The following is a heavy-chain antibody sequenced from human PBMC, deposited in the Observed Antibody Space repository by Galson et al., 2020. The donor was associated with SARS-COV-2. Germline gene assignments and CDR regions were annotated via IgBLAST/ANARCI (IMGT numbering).Heavy chain of an antibody. V-gene: IGHV1-18*04. Sequence: ASVQVSCKPSGYTFTSYGIIWVRQAPGQGLEWMGWLSADNGNTNYAQKIKGRVTMTTDTSTDTAYMELRSRRSDDTAVYYCARDPNIVIVPSAMFCDFDYWGQGTLVTVSS. D-gene: IGHD2-2*01. J-gene: IGHJ4*02. CDR3: ARDPNIVIVPSAMFCDFDY. CDR2: LSADNGNT. CDR1: GYTFTSYG.